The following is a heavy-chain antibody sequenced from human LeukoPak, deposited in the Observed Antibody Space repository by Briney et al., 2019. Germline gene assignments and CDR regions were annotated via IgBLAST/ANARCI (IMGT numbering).Heavy chain of an antibody. Sequence: GASVKVSCKASGGTFSSYAISWVRQAPGQGLEWMGGIIPIFGTANYAHKFQGRVTITADESTSTAYMELSSLRSEDTAVYYCARNGWNWNDVKGSSFPFDPWGQGTLVTVSS. CDR1: GGTFSSYA. D-gene: IGHD1-1*01. CDR3: ARNGWNWNDVKGSSFPFDP. V-gene: IGHV1-69*13. CDR2: IIPIFGTA. J-gene: IGHJ5*02.